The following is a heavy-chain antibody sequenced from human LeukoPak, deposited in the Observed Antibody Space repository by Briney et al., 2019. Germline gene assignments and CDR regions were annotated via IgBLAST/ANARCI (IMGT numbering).Heavy chain of an antibody. CDR1: GYTFTGYY. J-gene: IGHJ5*02. CDR3: ARAGRVANWGSRWFDP. CDR2: INPNSGGT. V-gene: IGHV1-2*02. D-gene: IGHD7-27*01. Sequence: GASVKVSCKASGYTFTGYYMHWVRQAPGQGLEWMGWINPNSGGTNYAQKFQGRVTMTRDTSISTAYMELSRLRSDDTAVYYCARAGRVANWGSRWFDPWGQGTLVTVSS.